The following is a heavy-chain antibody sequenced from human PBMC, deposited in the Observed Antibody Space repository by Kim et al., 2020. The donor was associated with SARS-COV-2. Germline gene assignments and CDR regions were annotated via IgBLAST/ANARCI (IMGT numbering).Heavy chain of an antibody. Sequence: GGSLRLSCAASGFTFSSYGMHWVRQAPGKGLEWVAVISYDGSNKYYADSVKGRFTISRDNSKNTLYLQMNSLRAEDTAVYYCAKVSAGTAVDGDDAFDIWGQGTMVTVSS. V-gene: IGHV3-30*18. D-gene: IGHD1-7*01. CDR2: ISYDGSNK. CDR1: GFTFSSYG. J-gene: IGHJ3*02. CDR3: AKVSAGTAVDGDDAFDI.